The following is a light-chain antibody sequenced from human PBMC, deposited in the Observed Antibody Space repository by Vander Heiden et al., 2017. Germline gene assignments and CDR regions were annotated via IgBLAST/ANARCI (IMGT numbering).Light chain of an antibody. V-gene: IGKV4-1*01. J-gene: IGKJ2*01. Sequence: DIVMTQSPDSLAVSLCERATINCKSNPTLLAHSHNNIHALLYQQKPGQPPKLHIYWTSTRGSGIPDRFSGSGSATAFTITINSLQDADVAVYYCQQYYPSPYTFGQGTKLEI. CDR1: PTLLAHSHNNIH. CDR3: QQYYPSPYT. CDR2: WTS.